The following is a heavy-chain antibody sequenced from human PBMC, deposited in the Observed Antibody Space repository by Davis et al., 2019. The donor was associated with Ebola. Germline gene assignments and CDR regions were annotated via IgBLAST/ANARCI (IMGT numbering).Heavy chain of an antibody. D-gene: IGHD3-10*01. CDR2: INPSGGST. J-gene: IGHJ6*02. CDR1: GYTFTSYY. CDR3: ARCERMVRGVTYYGMDV. V-gene: IGHV1-46*01. Sequence: ASVKVSCKASGYTFTSYYMHWVRQAPGQGLEWMGIINPSGGSTSYAQKFQGRVTMTRDTSTSTVYMELSSLRSEDTAVYYCARCERMVRGVTYYGMDVWGQGTTVTVSS.